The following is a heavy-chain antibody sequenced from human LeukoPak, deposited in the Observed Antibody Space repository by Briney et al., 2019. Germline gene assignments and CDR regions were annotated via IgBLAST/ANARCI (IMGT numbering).Heavy chain of an antibody. CDR1: GFTSSTYW. Sequence: PGGSLRLSCAASGFTSSTYWVHWVRQAPGKGLVWVSRINRDGSSTSYADSVKRRFTISRDNTKNTLHLQMNSLRAEDTAVYYCAGGGYTYGLYWGQGDLVTVSS. J-gene: IGHJ4*02. V-gene: IGHV3-74*01. CDR3: AGGGYTYGLY. D-gene: IGHD5-18*01. CDR2: INRDGSST.